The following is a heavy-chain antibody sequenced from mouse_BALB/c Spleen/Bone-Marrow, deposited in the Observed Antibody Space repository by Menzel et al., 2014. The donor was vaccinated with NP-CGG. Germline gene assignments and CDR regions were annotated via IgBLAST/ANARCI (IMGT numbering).Heavy chain of an antibody. V-gene: IGHV1-80*01. Sequence: QVQLQQSGAELVRPGSSVKISCKASGYAFSNYGMNWVKQRPGQGLEWIGQIYPGDGDTNYNGKFKGRVVLTADKSSSTAYMQLSSLTSEDSAVYFCASVYDYGRGYAMDYWGQGTSVTVSS. CDR1: GYAFSNYG. CDR2: IYPGDGDT. J-gene: IGHJ4*01. CDR3: ASVYDYGRGYAMDY. D-gene: IGHD2-4*01.